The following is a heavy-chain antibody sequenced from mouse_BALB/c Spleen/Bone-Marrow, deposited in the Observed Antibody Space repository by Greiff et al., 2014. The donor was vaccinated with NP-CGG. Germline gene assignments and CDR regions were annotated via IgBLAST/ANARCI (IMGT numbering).Heavy chain of an antibody. CDR2: TNPYNDGT. CDR1: GYTFTAYV. Sequence: VQLKESGPELVKPGAPVKMSCKASGYTFTAYVMHWVKQKPGQGLEWIGYTNPYNDGTNYIEKFKGKATLTSDIPSSTAYMELSSLTSEDSAVYYCAREGWLLRFDYWGQGTTLTVSS. V-gene: IGHV1-14*01. J-gene: IGHJ2*01. D-gene: IGHD2-3*01. CDR3: AREGWLLRFDY.